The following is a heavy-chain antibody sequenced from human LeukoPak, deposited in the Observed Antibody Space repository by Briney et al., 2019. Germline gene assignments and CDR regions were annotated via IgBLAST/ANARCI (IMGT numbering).Heavy chain of an antibody. V-gene: IGHV3-15*07. J-gene: IGHJ5*02. D-gene: IGHD3-22*01. CDR3: ATDFYDST. CDR2: IRSNSEGGTI. Sequence: GGSLRLSCATSGFTFSNAWMNWVRQAPGKGLEWVGRIRSNSEGGTIDYAAPVKGRFTLSRDDSKTTLYLQMNSLQTEDTAVYYCATDFYDSTWGQGTLVTVS. CDR1: GFTFSNAW.